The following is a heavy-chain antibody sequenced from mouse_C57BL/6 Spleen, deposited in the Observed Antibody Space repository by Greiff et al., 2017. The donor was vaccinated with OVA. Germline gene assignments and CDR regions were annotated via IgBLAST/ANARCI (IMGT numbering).Heavy chain of an antibody. CDR3: AFITTVVARYYFDY. D-gene: IGHD1-1*01. V-gene: IGHV1-82*01. Sequence: VKLMESGPELVKPGASVKISCKASGYAFSSSWMNWVKQRPGKGLEWIGRIYPGDGDTNYNGKFKGKATLTADKSSSTAYMQLSSLTSEDSAVYFCAFITTVVARYYFDYWGQGTTLTVSS. CDR1: GYAFSSSW. J-gene: IGHJ2*01. CDR2: IYPGDGDT.